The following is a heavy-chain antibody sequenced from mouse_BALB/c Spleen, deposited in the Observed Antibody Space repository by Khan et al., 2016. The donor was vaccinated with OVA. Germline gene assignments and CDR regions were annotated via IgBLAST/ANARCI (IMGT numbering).Heavy chain of an antibody. J-gene: IGHJ3*01. CDR3: ASHLTGSFAY. Sequence: EVQLVESGGDSVKPGGSLKLSCAASGFTFSSYSMSWVRQTPDKRLEWVATISSGADYTYYPDSVKGRFTISRDNAKNTLYLQMSSLKSEDTAMYYCASHLTGSFAYWGQGTLVTVSA. V-gene: IGHV5-6*01. CDR2: ISSGADYT. D-gene: IGHD4-1*01. CDR1: GFTFSSYS.